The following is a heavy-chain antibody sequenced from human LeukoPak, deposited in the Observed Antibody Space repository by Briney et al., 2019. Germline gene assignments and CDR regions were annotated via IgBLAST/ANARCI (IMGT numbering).Heavy chain of an antibody. CDR3: ARGLVGSGCYFDY. J-gene: IGHJ4*02. V-gene: IGHV3-7*05. Sequence: GGSLRLSCAASGLTISRSSMSWVRQAPGKGLEWVANIKEDGGERYYVDSVKGRFTISRDNTKNLLYMQMNSLRAEDTAVYYCARGLVGSGCYFDYWGQGTLVIVSS. CDR2: IKEDGGER. D-gene: IGHD6-19*01. CDR1: GLTISRSS.